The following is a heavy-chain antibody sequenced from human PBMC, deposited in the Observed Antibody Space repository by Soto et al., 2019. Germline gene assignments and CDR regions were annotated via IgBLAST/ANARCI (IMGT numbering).Heavy chain of an antibody. V-gene: IGHV4-34*01. CDR2: INHSGST. J-gene: IGHJ4*02. D-gene: IGHD2-15*01. Sequence: SETLSLTCAVYCGSFSGYYWSWIRQPPGKGLEWIGEINHSGSTNYNPSLKSRVTISVDTSKNQFSLKLSSVTAADTAVYYCARAAPRYCSGGSCYSGRAYWGQGTLVTVSS. CDR1: CGSFSGYY. CDR3: ARAAPRYCSGGSCYSGRAY.